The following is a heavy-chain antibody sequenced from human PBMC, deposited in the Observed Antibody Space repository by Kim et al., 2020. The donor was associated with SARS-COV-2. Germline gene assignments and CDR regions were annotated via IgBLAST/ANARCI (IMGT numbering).Heavy chain of an antibody. Sequence: SETLSLTCTVSGGSISSYYLSWIRQPAGKGLEWIGRIYTSGSTNYNPSLKSRVTMSVDTSKNQFSLKLSSVTAADTAVYYCARDPFSFSLDYYYGMDVWGKGTTVTVSS. CDR2: IYTSGST. CDR3: ARDPFSFSLDYYYGMDV. V-gene: IGHV4-4*07. CDR1: GGSISSYY. J-gene: IGHJ6*04. D-gene: IGHD3-16*02.